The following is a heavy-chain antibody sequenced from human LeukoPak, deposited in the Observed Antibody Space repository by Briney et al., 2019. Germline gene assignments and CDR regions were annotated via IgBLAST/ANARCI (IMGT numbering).Heavy chain of an antibody. CDR1: GGSISSGGYY. J-gene: IGHJ5*02. CDR2: IYYSGST. CDR3: ASLKYYYDSSGYYYGWFDP. Sequence: SQTLSLTCTVSGGSISSGGYYWSWIRQNRGKGLEWIGYIYYSGSTYYNPSLKSRVTISVDTSKNQFSLKLSSVTAADTAVYYCASLKYYYDSSGYYYGWFDPWGQGTLVTVSS. V-gene: IGHV4-31*03. D-gene: IGHD3-22*01.